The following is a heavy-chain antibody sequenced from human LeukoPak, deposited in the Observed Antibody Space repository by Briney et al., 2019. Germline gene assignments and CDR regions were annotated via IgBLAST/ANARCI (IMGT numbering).Heavy chain of an antibody. CDR2: ISGSGYSR. CDR1: GFTFSSSE. J-gene: IGHJ4*02. V-gene: IGHV3-48*03. Sequence: GGSLRLSCAASGFTFSSSEMNWVRQAPGKGLEWLSYISGSGYSRYYADSVKGRFTVSRDNAKNSVYLQMNSLRVEDTAVYYCAREKGYGDIDYWGQGTLVTVSP. CDR3: AREKGYGDIDY. D-gene: IGHD4-17*01.